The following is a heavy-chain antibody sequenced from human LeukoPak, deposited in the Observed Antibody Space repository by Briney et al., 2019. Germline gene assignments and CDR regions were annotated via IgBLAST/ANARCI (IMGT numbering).Heavy chain of an antibody. CDR1: GFSFDDYG. J-gene: IGHJ4*02. D-gene: IGHD3-22*01. CDR2: INWNGANT. CDR3: AKDWNYYDSSGYYWLFDY. Sequence: PGGSLRLSCAASGFSFDDYGMTWVRQAPGKGLEWVSVINWNGANTGYADSVKGRFTISRDNAKNSLHLQMNSLRAEDTAVYYCAKDWNYYDSSGYYWLFDYWGQGTLVTVSS. V-gene: IGHV3-20*04.